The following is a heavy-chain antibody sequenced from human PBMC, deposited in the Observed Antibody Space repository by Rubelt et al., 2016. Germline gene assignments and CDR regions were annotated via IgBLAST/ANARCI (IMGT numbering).Heavy chain of an antibody. CDR2: IYYSGST. D-gene: IGHD4-17*01. Sequence: QVQLQESGPRLVKPSGTLSLTCGVSGASLTSSNWWSWVRQPPGRGLEWIGSIYYSGSTYYNPSLKSRVTISVDTSKNQFSLKLSSVTAADTAVYYCARQTSQYGDPDYFDYWGQGTLVTVSS. J-gene: IGHJ4*02. V-gene: IGHV4-4*02. CDR1: GASLTSSNW. CDR3: ARQTSQYGDPDYFDY.